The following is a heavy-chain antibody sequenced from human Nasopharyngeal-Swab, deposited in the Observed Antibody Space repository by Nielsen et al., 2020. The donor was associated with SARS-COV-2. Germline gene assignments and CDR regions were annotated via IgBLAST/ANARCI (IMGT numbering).Heavy chain of an antibody. J-gene: IGHJ4*02. CDR3: ARGGIPTGDLPTGYYFDY. Sequence: SETLSLTCAVYGGSFSGYYWCWIRQPPGKGLEWIGEINHSGSTNYNPSLKSRVTISVDTSKNQFSLKLSPVTAADTAVYYCARGGIPTGDLPTGYYFDYWGQGTLVTVSS. V-gene: IGHV4-34*01. D-gene: IGHD7-27*01. CDR2: INHSGST. CDR1: GGSFSGYY.